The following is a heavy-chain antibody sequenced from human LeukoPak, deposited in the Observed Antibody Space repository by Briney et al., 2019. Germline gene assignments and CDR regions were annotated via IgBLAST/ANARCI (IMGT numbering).Heavy chain of an antibody. Sequence: SETLSLTCAVSGGSISSNNWWSWVRQPPGKGLEWIGEIYHSGNANYNPSLKTRVTMSVDKSKNQFSLILSSVTAADTAVYYCARDVGARLSGFWGQGTLVTVSS. V-gene: IGHV4-4*02. D-gene: IGHD6-6*01. J-gene: IGHJ4*02. CDR1: GGSISSNNW. CDR2: IYHSGNA. CDR3: ARDVGARLSGF.